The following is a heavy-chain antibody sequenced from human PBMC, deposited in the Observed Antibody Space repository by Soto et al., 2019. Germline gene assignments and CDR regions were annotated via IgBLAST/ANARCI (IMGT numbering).Heavy chain of an antibody. CDR2: ITQDGRNQ. CDR3: ATGAAFYYDTSRF. CDR1: GFTFSSFP. J-gene: IGHJ4*02. Sequence: VQLLESGGGLVQPGGSLRLSCAASGFTFSSFPIHWIRQAPGKGLEWVAVITQDGRNQYYADSVKGRFIISRDNSKNSLYLQMNTLTTEDTAVYYCATGAAFYYDTSRFWGQRTLVTVSS. D-gene: IGHD3-22*01. V-gene: IGHV3-30*04.